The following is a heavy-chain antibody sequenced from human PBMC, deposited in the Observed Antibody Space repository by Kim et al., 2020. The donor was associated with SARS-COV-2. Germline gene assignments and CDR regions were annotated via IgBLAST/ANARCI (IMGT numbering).Heavy chain of an antibody. CDR3: ARGEARQVWFPPTDY. Sequence: GESLRLSCVASGFTFSDYYMAWVRQAPGKGLEWVSYLSSRTGNKYYADSVKGRFTISRDDAKNSLYLEMSSLRTNDTAVYYCARGEARQVWFPPTDYSG. CDR2: LSSRTGNK. V-gene: IGHV3-11*01. CDR1: GFTFSDYY. J-gene: IGHJ4*01. D-gene: IGHD3-16*01.